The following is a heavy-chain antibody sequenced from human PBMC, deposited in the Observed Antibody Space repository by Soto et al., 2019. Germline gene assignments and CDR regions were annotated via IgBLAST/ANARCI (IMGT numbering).Heavy chain of an antibody. V-gene: IGHV4-34*01. Sequence: PSETLSLTCSLYSGSLSGYYWSWIRQPPGKGLEWIGEISPSGTTNYSPSLKSRVSISVDTSKNQFSLNLTSLTPADTAGHYCAQTPKVSGSAQTRPDFWGQGSLVTVSS. D-gene: IGHD6-6*01. CDR2: ISPSGTT. J-gene: IGHJ4*02. CDR1: SGSLSGYY. CDR3: AQTPKVSGSAQTRPDF.